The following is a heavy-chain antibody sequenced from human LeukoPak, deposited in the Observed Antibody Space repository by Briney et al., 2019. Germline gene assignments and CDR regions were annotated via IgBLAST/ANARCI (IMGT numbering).Heavy chain of an antibody. D-gene: IGHD2-15*01. CDR2: ISGSDVDT. V-gene: IGHV3-23*01. CDR1: GFTFSSYA. CDR3: AREVVAALLYYYYYGMDV. J-gene: IGHJ6*02. Sequence: GGSLRLSCAASGFTFSSYAMSWVRQAPGKGLEWVSAISGSDVDTYYADSVKGRFTISRDNSKDTLYLQMNSLRAEDSAVYYCAREVVAALLYYYYYGMDVWGQGTTVTVSS.